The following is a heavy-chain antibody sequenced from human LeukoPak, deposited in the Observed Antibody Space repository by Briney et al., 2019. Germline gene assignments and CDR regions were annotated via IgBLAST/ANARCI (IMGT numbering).Heavy chain of an antibody. D-gene: IGHD1-26*01. J-gene: IGHJ4*02. CDR2: IIAYNGDT. CDR3: ARDLKRTVGATTASDY. Sequence: ASVKVSCKASGYTFTSYGISWVRQAPGQGLEWMGWIIAYNGDTNYAQKFQSRVTITTDTSTRTGYMEVRSLTSDDTAVYYCARDLKRTVGATTASDYWGQGTLVTVSS. V-gene: IGHV1-18*01. CDR1: GYTFTSYG.